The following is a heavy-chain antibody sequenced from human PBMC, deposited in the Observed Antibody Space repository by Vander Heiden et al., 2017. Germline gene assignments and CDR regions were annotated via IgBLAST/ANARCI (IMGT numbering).Heavy chain of an antibody. J-gene: IGHJ4*02. D-gene: IGHD6-6*01. CDR1: GFTFSSYA. CDR3: AIDRWEYRSSLFDY. Sequence: QVQLVESGGGVVQPGRSLRLSCAASGFTFSSYAMHWVRQAPGKGLEWVAVISYDGSNKYYADAVKGRFTISRDNSKNTLYLQMKRMRAEDTAVYYFAIDRWEYRSSLFDYWGQGTLVTVYS. CDR2: ISYDGSNK. V-gene: IGHV3-30-3*01.